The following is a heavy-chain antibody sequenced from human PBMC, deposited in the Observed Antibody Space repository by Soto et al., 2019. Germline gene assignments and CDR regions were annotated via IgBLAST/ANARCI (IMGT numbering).Heavy chain of an antibody. J-gene: IGHJ5*02. V-gene: IGHV1-18*01. Sequence: QVQLVQSGAEVKKPGASVKVSCKASGYRFISYGIIWVRQAPGQGLEWMGWISPYNGDTNYAQKFQGRVIMTTDTSTSTAYMEMRSLRSDDTAVYYCAKEGGSYAGWFDPWGQGTLVTVSS. D-gene: IGHD1-26*01. CDR1: GYRFISYG. CDR2: ISPYNGDT. CDR3: AKEGGSYAGWFDP.